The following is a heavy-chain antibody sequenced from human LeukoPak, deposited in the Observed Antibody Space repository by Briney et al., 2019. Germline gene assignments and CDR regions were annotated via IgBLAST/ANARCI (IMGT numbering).Heavy chain of an antibody. CDR2: INHSGST. D-gene: IGHD3-22*01. J-gene: IGHJ4*02. V-gene: IGHV4-34*01. CDR1: GGSFSGYY. Sequence: SETLSLTCAVYGGSFSGYYWSWIRQPPGKGLEWIGEINHSGSTNYNPSLKSRVTISVDMSKNQFSLKLSSVTAADTAVYYCARGRSSSGYYKREPEYYFDYWGQGTLVTVSS. CDR3: ARGRSSSGYYKREPEYYFDY.